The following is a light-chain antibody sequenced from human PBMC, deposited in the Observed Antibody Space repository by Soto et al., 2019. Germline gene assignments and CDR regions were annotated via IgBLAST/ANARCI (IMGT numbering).Light chain of an antibody. CDR3: QQSYSTPLT. CDR1: QSISSY. Sequence: DIQMTQSPPSLSASVGDRVTITCRASQSISSYLNWYQQKPGKAPKLLIYAASSLQSGVPSRFGGSGSGTDFTLTISSLQPEDFATYYCQQSYSTPLTFGGGTKVEIK. V-gene: IGKV1-39*01. CDR2: AAS. J-gene: IGKJ4*01.